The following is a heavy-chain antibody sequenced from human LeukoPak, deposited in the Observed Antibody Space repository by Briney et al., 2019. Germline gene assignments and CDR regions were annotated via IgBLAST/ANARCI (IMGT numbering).Heavy chain of an antibody. Sequence: GGSLRLSCAASGFTFSSYEMNWVRQAPGKGLEWISYTSSSGRTINYAASVKGRFTISRDNAKNSLYLQMNSLGAEDTAVYYCARDVVVVVAATLSRNDHYYYGMDVWGQGTTVTVSS. D-gene: IGHD2-15*01. CDR2: TSSSGRTI. CDR3: ARDVVVVVAATLSRNDHYYYGMDV. J-gene: IGHJ6*02. CDR1: GFTFSSYE. V-gene: IGHV3-48*03.